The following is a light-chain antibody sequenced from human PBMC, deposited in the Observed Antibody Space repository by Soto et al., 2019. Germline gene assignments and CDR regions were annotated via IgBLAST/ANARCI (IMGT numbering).Light chain of an antibody. CDR2: AVS. V-gene: IGLV2-14*03. Sequence: QLVLTQPASVSGSPGQSITISCSGTSSDIGSYDHVAWYQQFPGKSPKLIIYAVSDRPSGVSDRFSGSKSGITASLTISGLQTEDEADYYCISYTDRQSYLFGTGTKLTVL. CDR3: ISYTDRQSYL. J-gene: IGLJ1*01. CDR1: SSDIGSYDH.